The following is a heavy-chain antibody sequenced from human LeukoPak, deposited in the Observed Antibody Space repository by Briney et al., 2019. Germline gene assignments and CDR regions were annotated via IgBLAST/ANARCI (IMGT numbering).Heavy chain of an antibody. Sequence: GESLKISCQGSGYSFTSYWISWVRQMPGKGLEWMGRIDPSDSYTNYSPSFQGHVTISADKSISTAYLQWSSLKASDTAMYYCARSYDSSGYYLDAFDTWGQGTMVTVSS. CDR2: IDPSDSYT. CDR3: ARSYDSSGYYLDAFDT. D-gene: IGHD3-22*01. J-gene: IGHJ3*02. CDR1: GYSFTSYW. V-gene: IGHV5-10-1*01.